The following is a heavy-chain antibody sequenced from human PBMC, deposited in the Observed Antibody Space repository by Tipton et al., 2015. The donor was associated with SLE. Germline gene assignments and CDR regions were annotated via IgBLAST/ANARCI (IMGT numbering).Heavy chain of an antibody. CDR1: GDSISSSTYF. CDR2: VYDNGDT. V-gene: IGHV4-39*07. D-gene: IGHD3-3*01. CDR3: ARHYGLMSTPLYYFDY. J-gene: IGHJ4*02. Sequence: TLSLTCTVSGDSISSSTYFWGWIRQSPGRGLEWIGSVYDNGDTYYNPSLKSRVTISLDTSKNQFSLKLSSVTAADTAVYYCARHYGLMSTPLYYFDYWGQGTLATVSS.